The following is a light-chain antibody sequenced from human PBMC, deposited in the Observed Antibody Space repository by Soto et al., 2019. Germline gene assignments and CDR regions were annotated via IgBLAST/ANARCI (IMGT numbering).Light chain of an antibody. V-gene: IGKV3-11*01. CDR3: QHRSNSPPAWT. CDR2: DTS. Sequence: EIVLTQSPATLSLSPGDRATLSCRASQRIGTYLAWYQQKAGQAPSLLIYDTSNRATGIPTRFSGSGCGTDFTLTISSLEPEDFAVYFCQHRSNSPPAWTFGQGTKVEIK. J-gene: IGKJ1*01. CDR1: QRIGTY.